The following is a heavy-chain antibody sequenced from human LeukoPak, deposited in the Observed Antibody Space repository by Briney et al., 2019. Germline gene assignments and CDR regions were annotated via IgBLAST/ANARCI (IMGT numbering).Heavy chain of an antibody. CDR3: ARETTNWFDP. CDR2: VYYSGST. V-gene: IGHV4-59*01. Sequence: TSETLSLTCNVSGGSISNDHWSWIRQPPGKGLEWIGYVYYSGSTNYNPSLKGRVTISIDTSKNQFSLKLSSVTAADTAVYYCARETTNWFDPWGQGTLVTVSS. D-gene: IGHD1-1*01. J-gene: IGHJ5*02. CDR1: GGSISNDH.